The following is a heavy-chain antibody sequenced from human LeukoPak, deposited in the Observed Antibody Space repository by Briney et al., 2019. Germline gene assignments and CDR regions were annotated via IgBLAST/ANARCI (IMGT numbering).Heavy chain of an antibody. CDR2: FDPEDGEA. CDR1: GYTLSELS. V-gene: IGHV1-24*01. Sequence: ASVKVSCKVSGYTLSELSIHWVRQTPGKGLEWMGGFDPEDGEATYAQQFQGRVTVTEDTSSDTAYMELSSLRFEDTAVYYCVTNRATSGSFWGVLDYWGQGTLVTVSA. D-gene: IGHD1-26*01. J-gene: IGHJ4*02. CDR3: VTNRATSGSFWGVLDY.